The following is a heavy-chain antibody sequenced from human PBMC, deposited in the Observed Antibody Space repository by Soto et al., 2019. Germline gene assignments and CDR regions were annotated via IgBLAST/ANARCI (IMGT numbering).Heavy chain of an antibody. J-gene: IGHJ3*01. CDR3: TTGEYGSGTYYDAYHF. D-gene: IGHD3-10*01. CDR2: IKSYNQGGTT. CDR1: GIVVTNAC. Sequence: PXGCLGLSSAVPGIVVTNACRNWVRQAPGKGLEWVGRIKSYNQGGTTDYAALVKGRFTISRDDSQNTLSLEMNSLKPEDTAVYYCTTGEYGSGTYYDAYHFWGQGTMVTVS. V-gene: IGHV3-15*05.